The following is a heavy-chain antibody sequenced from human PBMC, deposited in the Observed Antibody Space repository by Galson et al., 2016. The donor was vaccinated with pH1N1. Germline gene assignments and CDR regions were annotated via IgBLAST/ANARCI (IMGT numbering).Heavy chain of an antibody. CDR3: ARDVRISLWLPDF. CDR1: GYTFTNYG. V-gene: IGHV1-18*03. J-gene: IGHJ4*02. Sequence: SVKVSCKASGYTFTNYGITWVRQAPGQGLEWMAWMSAYNGNTNYAQKFQGRVTMATDTSTNTAYVELRNLTSDDMAVYYCARDVRISLWLPDFWGQGTLVTVSS. CDR2: MSAYNGNT. D-gene: IGHD5-18*01.